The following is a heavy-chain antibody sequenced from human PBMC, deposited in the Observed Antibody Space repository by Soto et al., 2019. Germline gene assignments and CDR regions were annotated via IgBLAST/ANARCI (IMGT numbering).Heavy chain of an antibody. CDR3: ARELAVAGTDVFDF. CDR1: GGSISSYY. D-gene: IGHD6-19*01. V-gene: IGHV4-59*01. J-gene: IGHJ3*01. CDR2: IYYSGST. Sequence: SETLSLTCTVSGGSISSYYWSWIRQPPGKGLEWIGYIYYSGSTNYNPSLKSRVTISVDTSKNQFSLKLSSVTAADTAVYYCARELAVAGTDVFDFWGQGTLVTVSS.